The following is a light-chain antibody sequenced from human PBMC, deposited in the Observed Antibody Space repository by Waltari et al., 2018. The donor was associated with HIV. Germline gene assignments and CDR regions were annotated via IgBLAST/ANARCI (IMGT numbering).Light chain of an antibody. CDR1: QNIGNN. J-gene: IGKJ2*01. V-gene: IGKV3-15*01. Sequence: ERVLTQYPVTLFVSPGARATSSCTASQNIGNNLAWYQYKPGQAPRLLLYGASTRATGIPARFSGGGSATEFTLTIDNLQSADSAFYYCQHYNTWPYTFGRGTKLVI. CDR2: GAS. CDR3: QHYNTWPYT.